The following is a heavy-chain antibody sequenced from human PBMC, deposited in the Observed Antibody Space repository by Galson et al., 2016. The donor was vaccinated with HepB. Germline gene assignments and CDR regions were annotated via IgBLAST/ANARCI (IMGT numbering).Heavy chain of an antibody. J-gene: IGHJ3*02. Sequence: SETLSLTCTVSGGSISSYYWSWIRQPPGKGLEWIGYIHYSGSTNYNPSLRSRVTISIDTSKKQFSLKLNSVIGADTAVYYCASNKRAFDIWGQGTMVTASS. CDR2: IHYSGST. CDR1: GGSISSYY. D-gene: IGHD2/OR15-2a*01. CDR3: ASNKRAFDI. V-gene: IGHV4-59*01.